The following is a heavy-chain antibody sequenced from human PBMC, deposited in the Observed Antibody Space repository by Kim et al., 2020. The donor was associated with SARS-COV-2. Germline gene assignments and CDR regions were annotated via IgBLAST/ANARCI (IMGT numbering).Heavy chain of an antibody. CDR2: T. J-gene: IGHJ5*02. CDR3: ARQIGRSWFDP. V-gene: IGHV4-39*01. Sequence: TYSNPSLKSRVTISVDTSKNQFSLKLSSVTAADTAVYYCARQIGRSWFDPWGQGTLVTVSS.